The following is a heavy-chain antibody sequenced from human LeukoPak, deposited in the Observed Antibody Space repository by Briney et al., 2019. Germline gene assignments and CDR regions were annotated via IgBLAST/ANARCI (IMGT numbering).Heavy chain of an antibody. CDR2: INHSGST. Sequence: SETLSPTCAVSGYSISSGYYWGWIRQPPGKGLEWIGEINHSGSTNYNPSLKSRVTISVDTSKNQFSLKLSSVTAADTAVYYCARGRSKWERWGQGTLVTVSS. J-gene: IGHJ4*02. D-gene: IGHD1-26*01. CDR3: ARGRSKWER. V-gene: IGHV4-38-2*01. CDR1: GYSISSGYY.